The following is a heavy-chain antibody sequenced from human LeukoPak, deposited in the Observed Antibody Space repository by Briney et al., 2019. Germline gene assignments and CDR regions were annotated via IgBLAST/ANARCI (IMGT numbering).Heavy chain of an antibody. D-gene: IGHD5-12*01. V-gene: IGHV3-7*01. CDR2: IKQDGSEK. CDR3: AREVRYSGYEWLFDY. J-gene: IGHJ4*02. CDR1: GFTFSSYW. Sequence: GGSLRLSCAASGFTFSSYWMSWVRQAPGKGQEWVANIKQDGSEKYYVDSVKGRFTISRDNAKDSLYLQMDSLRAEDTAVYYCAREVRYSGYEWLFDYWGQGTLVTVSS.